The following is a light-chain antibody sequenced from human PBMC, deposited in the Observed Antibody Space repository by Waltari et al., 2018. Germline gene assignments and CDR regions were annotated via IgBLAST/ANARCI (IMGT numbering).Light chain of an antibody. Sequence: SSELTQDPAVSVALGQTVRITCQGESLRSFYATWYQQKPGQAPVLVIFGKNHRPSGIPDRFSASNSGNTASLTIAGAQADDEAAYYCNSRDSSGNRVVFGGGTKLTVL. CDR1: SLRSFY. CDR3: NSRDSSGNRVV. V-gene: IGLV3-19*01. J-gene: IGLJ2*01. CDR2: GKN.